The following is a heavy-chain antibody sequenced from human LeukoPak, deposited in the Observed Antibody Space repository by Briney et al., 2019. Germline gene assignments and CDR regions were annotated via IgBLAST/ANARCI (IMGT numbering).Heavy chain of an antibody. V-gene: IGHV4-34*01. D-gene: IGHD3-16*02. Sequence: SETRSLTCAVYGGSFSGYYWSWIRQPPGKGLEWIGEINHSGSTNYNPSLKSRVTISVDTSKNQFSLKLSSVIVADTAVYYCARVSYNYDYVWGSYRPLPHFDYWGQGTLVTVSS. CDR3: ARVSYNYDYVWGSYRPLPHFDY. CDR2: INHSGST. CDR1: GGSFSGYY. J-gene: IGHJ4*02.